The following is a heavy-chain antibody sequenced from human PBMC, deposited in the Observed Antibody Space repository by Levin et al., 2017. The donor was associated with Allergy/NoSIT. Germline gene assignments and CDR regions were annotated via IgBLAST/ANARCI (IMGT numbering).Heavy chain of an antibody. J-gene: IGHJ4*02. Sequence: RAGGSLRLSCTASGFTFGDYAMSWFRQAPGKGLEWVGFIRSKAYGGTTEYAASVKGRFTISRDDSKSIAYLQMNSLKTEDTAVYYCTRGLCSGGSCYSDYWGQGTLVTVSS. CDR3: TRGLCSGGSCYSDY. CDR2: IRSKAYGGTT. CDR1: GFTFGDYA. V-gene: IGHV3-49*03. D-gene: IGHD2-15*01.